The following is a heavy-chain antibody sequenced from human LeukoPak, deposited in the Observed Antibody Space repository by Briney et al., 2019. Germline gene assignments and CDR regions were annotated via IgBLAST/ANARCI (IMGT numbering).Heavy chain of an antibody. Sequence: PSETLSLTCAVYGGSFSGYYWSWIRQPPGKGLEWIGEINHSGSTNYNPSLKSRVTISVDTSKNQFSLKLSSVTAADTAVYYCARDEYGSGSYYSFDYWGQGTLVTVSS. V-gene: IGHV4-34*01. CDR2: INHSGST. CDR3: ARDEYGSGSYYSFDY. J-gene: IGHJ4*02. CDR1: GGSFSGYY. D-gene: IGHD3-10*01.